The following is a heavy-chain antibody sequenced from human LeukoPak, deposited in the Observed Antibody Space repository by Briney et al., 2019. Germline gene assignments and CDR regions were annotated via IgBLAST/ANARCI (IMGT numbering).Heavy chain of an antibody. D-gene: IGHD2-2*01. Sequence: ASVKVSCKASGYTFTSYDINWVRQATGQGLEWMGWMNPNSGNTGYAQKFQGRVTITRNTSISTAYMELSSLRSEDTAVYYCARAPKDIVVVPAAIQPHDAFDIWGQGTVVTVSS. CDR2: MNPNSGNT. J-gene: IGHJ3*02. CDR3: ARAPKDIVVVPAAIQPHDAFDI. CDR1: GYTFTSYD. V-gene: IGHV1-8*03.